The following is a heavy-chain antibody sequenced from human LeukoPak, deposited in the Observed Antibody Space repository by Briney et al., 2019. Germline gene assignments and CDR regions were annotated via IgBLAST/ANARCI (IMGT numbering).Heavy chain of an antibody. J-gene: IGHJ4*02. CDR2: ISYDGSNK. V-gene: IGHV3-30*01. CDR1: GFTLSSYA. CDR3: ARDSYDFWSGLLDY. D-gene: IGHD3-3*01. Sequence: PGGSLRLSCAASGFTLSSYAMHWVRQAPGKGLEWVAVISYDGSNKYYADSVKGRFTISRDNSKNTLYLQMNSLRAEDTAVYYCARDSYDFWSGLLDYWGQGTLVTVSS.